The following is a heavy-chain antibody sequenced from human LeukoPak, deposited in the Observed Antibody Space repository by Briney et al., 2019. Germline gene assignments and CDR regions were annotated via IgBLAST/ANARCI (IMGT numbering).Heavy chain of an antibody. CDR1: GYIFSNFG. D-gene: IGHD6-13*01. CDR3: ASSSSWALEFDY. V-gene: IGHV1-18*01. J-gene: IGHJ4*02. Sequence: GASVKVSCKASGYIFSNFGFSWVRLAPGQGLEWMGWISAYNGDANYARKFQGRLTMTTDTSTSTAYMELRSLRSDDTAVYYCASSSSWALEFDYWGQGTLVTVSS. CDR2: ISAYNGDA.